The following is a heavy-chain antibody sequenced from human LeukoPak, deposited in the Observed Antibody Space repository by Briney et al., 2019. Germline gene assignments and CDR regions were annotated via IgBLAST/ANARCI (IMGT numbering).Heavy chain of an antibody. CDR3: ARQGIAVALDY. D-gene: IGHD6-19*01. Sequence: SSETLSLTCTVSGGPISRYYWSWIRQPAGKGLEWIGRIYISGSTNYNPSLKSRVTISVDTSKNQCSLKLSSVTAADTAVYYCARQGIAVALDYWGQGTLVTVSS. CDR1: GGPISRYY. CDR2: IYISGST. J-gene: IGHJ4*02. V-gene: IGHV4-4*07.